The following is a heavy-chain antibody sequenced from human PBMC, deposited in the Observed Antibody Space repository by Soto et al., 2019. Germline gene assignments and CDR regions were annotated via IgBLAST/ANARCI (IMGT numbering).Heavy chain of an antibody. CDR2: INAGNGNT. Sequence: QVQLVQSGAEEKKPGASVKVSCKASGYTFTSYAMNWVRQATGQRLEWMGWINAGNGNTNYSQKFQGRVTITRDTSASTAYMELSSLRSKDTAVYYCARDLLWFGESHYYYGMDVWGQGTTVTVSS. CDR3: ARDLLWFGESHYYYGMDV. D-gene: IGHD3-10*01. V-gene: IGHV1-3*05. J-gene: IGHJ6*02. CDR1: GYTFTSYA.